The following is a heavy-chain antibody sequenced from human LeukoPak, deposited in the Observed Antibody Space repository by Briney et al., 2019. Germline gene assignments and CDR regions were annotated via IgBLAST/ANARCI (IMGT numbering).Heavy chain of an antibody. D-gene: IGHD6-19*01. CDR3: ARRKRGSGGPFDY. J-gene: IGHJ4*02. V-gene: IGHV4-61*02. CDR1: GGSISSGSYY. CDR2: IYTSGST. Sequence: SQSLSLTCTVSGGSISSGSYYWSWIRQPAGKGLEWIGRIYTSGSTNYNPSLKSRVTISIDTSKTQFSLELSSVTAADTAIYFCARRKRGSGGPFDYWGQGTLVTVSS.